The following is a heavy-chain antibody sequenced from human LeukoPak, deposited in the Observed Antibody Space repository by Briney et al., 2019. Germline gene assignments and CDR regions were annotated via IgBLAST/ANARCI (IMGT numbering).Heavy chain of an antibody. Sequence: ASVKVSCKASGYTFTSYGISWVRQAPGQGLEWMGWISAYNGNTNYAQKLQGRVTMTRDTSTSTVYMELSSLRSEDTAVYYCARTLGYCSSTSCRYFDYWGQGTLVTVSS. CDR2: ISAYNGNT. V-gene: IGHV1-18*01. CDR3: ARTLGYCSSTSCRYFDY. CDR1: GYTFTSYG. D-gene: IGHD2-2*01. J-gene: IGHJ4*02.